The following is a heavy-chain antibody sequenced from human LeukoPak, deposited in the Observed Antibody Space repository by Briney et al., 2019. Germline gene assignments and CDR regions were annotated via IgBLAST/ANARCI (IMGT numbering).Heavy chain of an antibody. CDR1: GFTFSSSG. CDR2: IRYDGSNK. D-gene: IGHD3-9*01. Sequence: GGSLRLSCAASGFTFSSSGMHWVRQAPGKGLEWVAFIRYDGSNKYYADSVKGRFTISRDNSKNTLYLQMNSLRAEDTAVYYCARDSPRGYYDILTGYYQGMDVWGQGTTVTVSS. V-gene: IGHV3-30*02. CDR3: ARDSPRGYYDILTGYYQGMDV. J-gene: IGHJ6*02.